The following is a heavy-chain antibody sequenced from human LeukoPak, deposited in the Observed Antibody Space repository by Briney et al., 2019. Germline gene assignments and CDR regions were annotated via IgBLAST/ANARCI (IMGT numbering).Heavy chain of an antibody. J-gene: IGHJ4*02. V-gene: IGHV3-48*04. Sequence: GGSLRLSCAASGFTFSSYSMNWVRQAPGKGLEWVSYISSSSSTIYYADSVKGRFTISRDNAKNSLYLQMNSLRAEDTAVYYCAPKEDCSSTSCYSPFDYWGQGTLVTVSS. CDR3: APKEDCSSTSCYSPFDY. CDR2: ISSSSSTI. CDR1: GFTFSSYS. D-gene: IGHD2-2*01.